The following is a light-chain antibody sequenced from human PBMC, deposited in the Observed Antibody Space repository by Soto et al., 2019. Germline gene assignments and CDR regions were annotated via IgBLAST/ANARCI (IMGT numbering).Light chain of an antibody. V-gene: IGKV3-20*01. CDR3: QQYGSSGT. CDR2: HTS. J-gene: IGKJ5*01. Sequence: ETVLTQSPGTLSLSPGERATLSCRASQSVGGSLAWYQQRPGQAPRLLVYHTSNRATGIPDRFSASGSGTDFTLTISRLEPEDFAVYYCQQYGSSGTFGQGTRLEIK. CDR1: QSVGGS.